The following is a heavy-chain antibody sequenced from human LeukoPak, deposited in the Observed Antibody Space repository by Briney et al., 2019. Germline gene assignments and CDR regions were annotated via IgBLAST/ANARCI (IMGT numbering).Heavy chain of an antibody. D-gene: IGHD3-10*01. Sequence: PGGSLRLSCAASGFSFSIYAMSWVRQAPGKGLEWVSTISGSGGDKYYADSVKGRFTISRDNSNNTLYLQKISLRAEDTAVYYCAKDCLTGSYGYFDYWGLGALVTVSS. CDR3: AKDCLTGSYGYFDY. CDR1: GFSFSIYA. CDR2: ISGSGGDK. V-gene: IGHV3-23*01. J-gene: IGHJ4*02.